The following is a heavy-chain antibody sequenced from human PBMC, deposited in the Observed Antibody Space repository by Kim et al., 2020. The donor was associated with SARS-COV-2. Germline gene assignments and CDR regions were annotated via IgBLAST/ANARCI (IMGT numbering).Heavy chain of an antibody. CDR3: ARAVMAVALAFDM. CDR2: ITSGATTK. D-gene: IGHD6-19*01. CDR1: GFNFRDSE. V-gene: IGHV3-48*03. Sequence: GGSLRLSCVASGFNFRDSEMNWVRQAPGKGLEWVSFITSGATTKSYAASVKGRFTISRDNGKASLYLKMNNVKVEDTGVYYCARAVMAVALAFDMWGQGTMVTMSP. J-gene: IGHJ3*02.